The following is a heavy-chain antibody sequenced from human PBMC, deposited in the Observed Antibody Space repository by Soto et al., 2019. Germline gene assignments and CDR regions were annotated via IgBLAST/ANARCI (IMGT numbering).Heavy chain of an antibody. CDR2: ISSSSSTI. CDR3: ARLMGDWYFDWSNFEY. D-gene: IGHD3-9*01. CDR1: GFTFSSYS. J-gene: IGHJ4*02. V-gene: IGHV3-48*01. Sequence: GGSLRLSCTASGFTFSSYSMNWVRQAPGKGLEWVSYISSSSSTIYYADSVKGRFTISRDNAKNSLYPQMNSLRAEDTAVYYCARLMGDWYFDWSNFEYWGQGTLVTVSS.